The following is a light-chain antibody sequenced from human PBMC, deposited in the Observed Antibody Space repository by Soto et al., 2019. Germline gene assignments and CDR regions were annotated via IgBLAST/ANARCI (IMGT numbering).Light chain of an antibody. CDR3: SSFTSNRIYV. CDR2: EVS. CDR1: ISDIGTYYY. Sequence: QSALTQPPSASGSPGQSVTISCTGTISDIGTYYYVSWYQQHPGKAPKLIIYEVSERPSGVPDRFSGSKSGNTASLTVSGLQAEDEADYYCSSFTSNRIYVFGPGTKLTVL. J-gene: IGLJ1*01. V-gene: IGLV2-8*01.